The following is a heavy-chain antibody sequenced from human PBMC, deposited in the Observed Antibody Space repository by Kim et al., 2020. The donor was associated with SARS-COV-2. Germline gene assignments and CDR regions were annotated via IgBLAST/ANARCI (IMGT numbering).Heavy chain of an antibody. CDR3: AKALVQYDSSGYYSGYFDY. CDR1: GFTFDDYA. V-gene: IGHV3-9*01. Sequence: GGSLRLSCAASGFTFDDYAMHWVRQAPGKGLEWVSGISWNSGSIGYADSVKGRFTISRDNAKNSLYLQMNSLRAEDTALYYCAKALVQYDSSGYYSGYFDYCGQGTLVTVSS. J-gene: IGHJ4*02. CDR2: ISWNSGSI. D-gene: IGHD3-22*01.